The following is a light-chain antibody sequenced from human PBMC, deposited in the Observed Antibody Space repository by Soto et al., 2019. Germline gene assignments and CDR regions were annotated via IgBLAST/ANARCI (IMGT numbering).Light chain of an antibody. CDR1: TIGRKS. CDR3: QVWDSSSDHYV. J-gene: IGLJ1*01. V-gene: IGLV3-21*02. Sequence: SSELTQPPSVSVAPGQTARITCGGNTIGRKSVHWYQQKPGQAPVLVVYDDTDQPSGIPERFSGSNSGNTAALTISRVEAGDEADYYCQVWDSSSDHYVFGTGTKLTVL. CDR2: DDT.